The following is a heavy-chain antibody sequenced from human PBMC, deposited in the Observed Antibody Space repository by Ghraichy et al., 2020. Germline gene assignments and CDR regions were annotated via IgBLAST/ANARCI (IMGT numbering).Heavy chain of an antibody. CDR1: GFTFSSYS. J-gene: IGHJ6*02. Sequence: GGSLRLSCAASGFTFSSYSMNWVSQAPGKGLEWVSSISSSSSYIYYADSVKGRFTISRDNAKNSLYLQMNSLRAEDTAVYYCATTVAHYYYYGMDVWGQGTTVTVSS. CDR3: ATTVAHYYYYGMDV. D-gene: IGHD4-23*01. V-gene: IGHV3-21*01. CDR2: ISSSSSYI.